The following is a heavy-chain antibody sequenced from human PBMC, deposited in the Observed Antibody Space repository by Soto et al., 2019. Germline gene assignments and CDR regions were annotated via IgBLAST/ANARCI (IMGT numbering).Heavy chain of an antibody. CDR1: GGSISRSVYY. V-gene: IGHV4-31*11. J-gene: IGHJ2*01. Sequence: NPSETLSLTCAVSGGSISRSVYYCNWIRQHPGKGLEWIGYIHNSGTTYYNPSLKSRLSFSVDTSKNQFSLKLNSVTTADTAVYYCARDPIVRGVVGWYF. CDR2: IHNSGTT. D-gene: IGHD3-10*01. CDR3: ARDPIVRGVVGWYF.